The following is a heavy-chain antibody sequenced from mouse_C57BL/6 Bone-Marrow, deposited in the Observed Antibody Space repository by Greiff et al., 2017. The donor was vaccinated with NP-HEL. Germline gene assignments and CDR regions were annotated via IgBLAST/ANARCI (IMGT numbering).Heavy chain of an antibody. J-gene: IGHJ2*01. CDR3: ARSPYYYGSSPYYFDY. CDR1: GYTFTDYN. CDR2: INPNNGGT. D-gene: IGHD1-1*01. Sequence: VQLQQSGPELVKPGASVKMSCKASGYTFTDYNMHWVKQSHGKSLEWIGYINPNNGGTSYNQKFQGKATITADTSSNTAYLQLSSLTSEDTAIYYCARSPYYYGSSPYYFDYWGQGTTLTVSS. V-gene: IGHV1-22*01.